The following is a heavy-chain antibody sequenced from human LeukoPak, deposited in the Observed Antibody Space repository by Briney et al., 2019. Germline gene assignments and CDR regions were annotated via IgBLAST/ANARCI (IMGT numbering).Heavy chain of an antibody. Sequence: PGGSLRLSCAASGFTFSSYWMSWVRQAPGKGLEWVANIKQDGSEKYYVDSVKGRFTMSRDNAKNSLYLQMNSLRAEDTAVYYCARDPYYDRSGYVYYYYYGMDVWGQGTTVTVSS. CDR3: ARDPYYDRSGYVYYYYYGMDV. V-gene: IGHV3-7*01. CDR2: IKQDGSEK. D-gene: IGHD3-22*01. J-gene: IGHJ6*02. CDR1: GFTFSSYW.